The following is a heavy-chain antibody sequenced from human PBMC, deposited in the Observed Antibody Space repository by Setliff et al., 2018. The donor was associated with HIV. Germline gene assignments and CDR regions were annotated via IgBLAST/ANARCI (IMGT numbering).Heavy chain of an antibody. CDR2: VYHTGST. CDR1: GGSISTYF. D-gene: IGHD3-10*02. Sequence: SETLSLTCTVSGGSISTYFWSWVRQTPGKGLEWIGNVYHTGSTYYNPSLKSRGTISVNTSKNQFSLKLSAGIAADTAVYYCARRGRTGNSYVLSWFDPWGQGTLVTVSS. J-gene: IGHJ5*02. CDR3: ARRGRTGNSYVLSWFDP. V-gene: IGHV4-59*08.